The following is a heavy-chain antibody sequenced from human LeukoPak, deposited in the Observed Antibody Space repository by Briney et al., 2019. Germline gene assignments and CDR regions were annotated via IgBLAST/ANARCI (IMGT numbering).Heavy chain of an antibody. V-gene: IGHV4-39*01. CDR2: IYYNGSA. CDR1: GGSLGGHTFY. CDR3: ARLTALAGHRGAFDI. J-gene: IGHJ3*02. Sequence: TPSETLSLTCNVSGGSLGGHTFYWDWIRQPPGKGREWIAPIYYNGSAFYNPSLKIRVAISIDRSKSQFSLHLSSVTAADTAIYYCARLTALAGHRGAFDIWGPGTMVTVSS. D-gene: IGHD6-19*01.